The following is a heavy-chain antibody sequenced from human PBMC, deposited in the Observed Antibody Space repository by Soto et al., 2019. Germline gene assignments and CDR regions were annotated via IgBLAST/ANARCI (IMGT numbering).Heavy chain of an antibody. CDR1: GFTFDDYT. J-gene: IGHJ4*02. D-gene: IGHD4-17*01. CDR3: AKSPTVTTLFDY. V-gene: IGHV3-9*01. CDR2: ISWNSGSI. Sequence: AGGSLRLSCAASGFTFDDYTMHWVRQAPGKGLEWVSGISWNSGSIGYADSVKGRFTISRDNAKNSLYLQMNSLRAEDTALYYCAKSPTVTTLFDYWGQGTLVTVSS.